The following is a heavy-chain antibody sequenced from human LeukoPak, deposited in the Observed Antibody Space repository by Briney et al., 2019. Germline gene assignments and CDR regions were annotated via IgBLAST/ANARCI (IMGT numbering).Heavy chain of an antibody. CDR2: IFTSGGT. J-gene: IGHJ3*02. CDR1: GGSISSYY. Sequence: PSETLSLTCTVSGGSISSYYWSWIRQPAGKGLEWIGRIFTSGGTNYNPSLKSRVTISVDKSKNQFSLRLSSVTAADTAVYYCARSPYYDFWSGYYTHAFDIWGKGTMVTVSS. CDR3: ARSPYYDFWSGYYTHAFDI. V-gene: IGHV4-4*07. D-gene: IGHD3-3*01.